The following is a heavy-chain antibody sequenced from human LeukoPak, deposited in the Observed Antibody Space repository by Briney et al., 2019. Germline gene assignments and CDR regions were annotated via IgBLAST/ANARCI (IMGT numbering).Heavy chain of an antibody. CDR3: TSYRNGVDY. CDR1: GFTFSGSA. D-gene: IGHD1-1*01. Sequence: GGSLRLSCAASGFTFSGSAMHWVRQASGKGLEWVGRIRSKANSYATAYAASVKGRFTISRDDSKNTAYLQMNSLKTEDTAVYYCTSYRNGVDYWGQGTLVTVSS. CDR2: IRSKANSYAT. J-gene: IGHJ4*02. V-gene: IGHV3-73*01.